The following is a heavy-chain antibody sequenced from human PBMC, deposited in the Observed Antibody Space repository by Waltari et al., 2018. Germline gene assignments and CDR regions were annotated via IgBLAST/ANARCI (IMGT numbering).Heavy chain of an antibody. CDR1: GGTFSSYA. V-gene: IGHV1-69*01. CDR2: IFPRFGTT. CDR3: ARDLGKSGSGGWYAAY. D-gene: IGHD6-19*01. Sequence: QVQLVQSGAEVKKTGSSVKVSCKASGGTFSSYAISGVRQGPGQGLGWMGGIFPRFGTTKYAQKFQGRGTITADESTSTAYMELSSLRSEDTAVYYCARDLGKSGSGGWYAAYWGQGTLVTVSS. J-gene: IGHJ4*02.